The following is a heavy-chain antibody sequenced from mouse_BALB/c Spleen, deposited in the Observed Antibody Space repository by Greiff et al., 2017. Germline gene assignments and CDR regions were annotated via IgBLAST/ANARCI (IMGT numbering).Heavy chain of an antibody. CDR2: ISSGGSYT. CDR1: GFTFSSYA. Sequence: DVHLVESGGGLVKPGGSLKLSCAASGFTFSSYAMSWVRQTPEKRLEWVATISSGGSYTYYPDSVKGRFTISRDNAKNTLYLQMSSLRSEDTAMYYCARDEGSWFAYWGQGTLVTVSA. J-gene: IGHJ3*01. V-gene: IGHV5-9-3*01. CDR3: ARDEGSWFAY.